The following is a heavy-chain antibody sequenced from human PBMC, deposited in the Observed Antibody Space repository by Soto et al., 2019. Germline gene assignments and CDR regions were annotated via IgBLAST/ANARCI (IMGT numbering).Heavy chain of an antibody. J-gene: IGHJ4*02. V-gene: IGHV4-34*01. Sequence: QVQLQQWGAGLLKPSETLSLTCAVYGGSFSGYYWSWIRQPPGKGLEWIGEINHSGSTNYNPSLKSLVTISVDTSKNQFSRKLSYVTAAVTAVYYCARARSAITLVRVEFDYCGQGTLVTVSS. CDR1: GGSFSGYY. CDR2: INHSGST. CDR3: ARARSAITLVRVEFDY. D-gene: IGHD3-10*01.